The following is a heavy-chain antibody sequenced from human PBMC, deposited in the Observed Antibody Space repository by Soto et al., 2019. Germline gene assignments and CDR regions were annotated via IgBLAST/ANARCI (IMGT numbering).Heavy chain of an antibody. CDR2: VSGSAGST. CDR1: GFTFSSYA. CDR3: AKDASSGITSFDS. V-gene: IGHV3-23*01. Sequence: EVQLLESGGGLVQPGGSLRLSCAASGFTFSSYAMSWVRQAPGKGLEWVSVVSGSAGSTYYADSVKGRFTISRDNPKNTLYLLVNSLRAEDTAVYYCAKDASSGITSFDSWGRGTVVTVSS. D-gene: IGHD3-3*01. J-gene: IGHJ2*01.